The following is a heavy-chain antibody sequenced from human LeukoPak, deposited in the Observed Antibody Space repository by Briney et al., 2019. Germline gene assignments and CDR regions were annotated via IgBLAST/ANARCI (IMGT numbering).Heavy chain of an antibody. CDR1: GGSISSGSYY. J-gene: IGHJ4*02. V-gene: IGHV4-61*02. D-gene: IGHD6-13*01. Sequence: SQTLSLTCTVSGGSISSGSYYWSWIRQPAGKGLEWIGRIYTSGSTNYNPSLKSRVTISVDTSKNQFSLKLSSVTVADTAVYYCARIAAAGTEYFDYWGQGTLVTVSS. CDR2: IYTSGST. CDR3: ARIAAAGTEYFDY.